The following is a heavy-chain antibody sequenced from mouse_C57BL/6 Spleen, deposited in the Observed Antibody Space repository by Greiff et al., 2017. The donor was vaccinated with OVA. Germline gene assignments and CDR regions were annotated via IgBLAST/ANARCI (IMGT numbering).Heavy chain of an antibody. J-gene: IGHJ2*01. Sequence: QVQLQQSGAELVMPGASVKLSCKASGYTFTSYWMHWVKQRPGQGLEWIGEIDPSDSYTNYNQKFKGKSTLTVDKSSSTAYMQLSSLTSEDSAVYYCARGYDYHYFDYWGQGTTLTVSS. CDR2: IDPSDSYT. CDR1: GYTFTSYW. D-gene: IGHD2-4*01. V-gene: IGHV1-69*01. CDR3: ARGYDYHYFDY.